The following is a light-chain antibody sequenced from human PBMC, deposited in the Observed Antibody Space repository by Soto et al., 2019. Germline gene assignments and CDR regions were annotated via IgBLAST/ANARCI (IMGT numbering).Light chain of an antibody. J-gene: IGLJ2*01. CDR3: CSRASENTVL. CDR2: EVT. Sequence: QSVLTQPASVPGSPGQSITISCTGTNSDVGNYNLVSWYQQHPGKAPQLFIYEVTERPSGISHRFSGSKSGNTASLTISGLQAEDEADYYCCSRASENTVLCGGGTKVTVL. V-gene: IGLV2-23*01. CDR1: NSDVGNYNL.